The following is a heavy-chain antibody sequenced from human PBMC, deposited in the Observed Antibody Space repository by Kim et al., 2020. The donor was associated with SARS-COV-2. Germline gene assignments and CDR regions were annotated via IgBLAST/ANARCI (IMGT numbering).Heavy chain of an antibody. D-gene: IGHD1-26*01. CDR1: GGSFSGYY. CDR2: INHSGST. J-gene: IGHJ4*02. CDR3: ARVRPRRELARTRSFDY. V-gene: IGHV4-34*01. Sequence: SETLSLTCAVYGGSFSGYYWSWIRQPPGKGLEWIGEINHSGSTNYNPSLKSRVTISVDTSKNQFSLKLSSVTAADTAVYYCARVRPRRELARTRSFDYWGQGTLVTVSS.